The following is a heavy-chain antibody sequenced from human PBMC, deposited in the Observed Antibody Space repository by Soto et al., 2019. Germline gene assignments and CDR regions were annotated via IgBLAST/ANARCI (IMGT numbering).Heavy chain of an antibody. Sequence: SETLSLTCTVSGGSISSGGYYWSWIRQHPGKGLEWIGYIYYSGSTYYNPSLKSRVTISVDTSKNQFSLKLSSVTAADTAVYYCARVSRTYYGDYVLAFDIWGQGTMVT. CDR2: IYYSGST. J-gene: IGHJ3*02. CDR1: GGSISSGGYY. CDR3: ARVSRTYYGDYVLAFDI. D-gene: IGHD4-17*01. V-gene: IGHV4-31*03.